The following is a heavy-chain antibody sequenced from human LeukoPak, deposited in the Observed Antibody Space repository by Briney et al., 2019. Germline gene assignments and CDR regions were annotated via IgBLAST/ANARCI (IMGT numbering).Heavy chain of an antibody. CDR3: ARGSYDFWSGYSTLDY. V-gene: IGHV4-39*07. D-gene: IGHD3-3*01. CDR2: IYYSGST. CDR1: GGSISSSSYY. Sequence: SETLSLTCTVSGGSISSSSYYWGGIRQPPGRGLEWIGSIYYSGSTYYNPSLKSRVTISVDTSKNQFSLKLSSVTAADTAVYYCARGSYDFWSGYSTLDYWGQGTLVTVSS. J-gene: IGHJ4*02.